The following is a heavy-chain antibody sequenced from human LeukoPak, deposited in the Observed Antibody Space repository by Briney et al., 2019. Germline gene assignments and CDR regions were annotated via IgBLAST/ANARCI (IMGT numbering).Heavy chain of an antibody. Sequence: GGSLRLSRAASGFTFSSYSMNWVRQAPGKGLEWISYISTSSSTIYYADSAKGRFTISRDNGKNSLYLQMNSLRAEDTAVYFCARRGYTSAWDYWGQGTLVTVSS. D-gene: IGHD6-19*01. CDR3: ARRGYTSAWDY. CDR1: GFTFSSYS. CDR2: ISTSSSTI. J-gene: IGHJ4*02. V-gene: IGHV3-48*01.